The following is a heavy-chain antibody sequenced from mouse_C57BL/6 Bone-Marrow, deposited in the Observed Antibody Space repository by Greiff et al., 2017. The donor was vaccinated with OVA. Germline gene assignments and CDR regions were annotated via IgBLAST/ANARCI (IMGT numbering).Heavy chain of an antibody. CDR3: ARDRDGYYEDWYFDV. D-gene: IGHD2-3*01. CDR1: GYAFSSYW. Sequence: VQLVESGAELVKPGASVKISCKASGYAFSSYWMNWVKQRPGKGLEWIGQIYPGDGDTNYNGKFKGKATLTADKSSSTAYMQLSSLTSEDSAVYFCARDRDGYYEDWYFDVWGTGTTVTVSS. J-gene: IGHJ1*03. CDR2: IYPGDGDT. V-gene: IGHV1-80*01.